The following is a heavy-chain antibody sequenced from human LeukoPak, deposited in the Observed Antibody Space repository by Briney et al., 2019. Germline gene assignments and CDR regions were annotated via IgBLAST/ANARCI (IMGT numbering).Heavy chain of an antibody. D-gene: IGHD6-6*01. V-gene: IGHV4-31*03. CDR1: GGSISSGGYY. CDR2: IYYSGST. CDR3: ARLSIADHYYFDY. J-gene: IGHJ4*02. Sequence: SQTLSLTCTVSGGSISSGGYYWSWIRQHPGKGLEWIGYIYYSGSTYYNPSLKSRVTISVDTSKNQSSLKLSSVTAADTAVYYCARLSIADHYYFDYWGQGTLVTVSS.